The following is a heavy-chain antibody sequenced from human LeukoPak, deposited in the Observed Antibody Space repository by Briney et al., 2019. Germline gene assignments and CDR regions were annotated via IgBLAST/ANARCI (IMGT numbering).Heavy chain of an antibody. CDR1: GFTFSNYA. D-gene: IGHD3-22*01. CDR3: TQDSSAYFYVGY. J-gene: IGHJ4*02. Sequence: GGSLRLSCAASGFTFSNYAMHWVRQGPGKGLEWVAGISYDGSHTFYTDSVKGRFTISRDNSKNTLYLQMNSLRREDTAVYYCTQDSSAYFYVGYWGQGTLVTVSS. CDR2: ISYDGSHT. V-gene: IGHV3-30-3*01.